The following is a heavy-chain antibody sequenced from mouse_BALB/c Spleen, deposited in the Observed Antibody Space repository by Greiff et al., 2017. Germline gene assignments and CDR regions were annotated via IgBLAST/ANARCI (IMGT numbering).Heavy chain of an antibody. V-gene: IGHV1-63*02. CDR1: GYTFTNYW. CDR3: ARWGGYDDAGYAMDY. CDR2: IYPGGGYT. D-gene: IGHD2-2*01. Sequence: VLLQESGAELVRPGTSVMISCKASGYTFTNYWLGWVKQRPGHGLEWIGDIYPGGGYTNYNEKFKGKATLTADTSSSTAYMQLSSLTSEDSAVYFCARWGGYDDAGYAMDYWGQGTSVTVSS. J-gene: IGHJ4*01.